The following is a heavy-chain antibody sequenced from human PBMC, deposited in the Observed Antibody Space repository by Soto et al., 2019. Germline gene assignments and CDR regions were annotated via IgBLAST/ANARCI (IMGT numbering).Heavy chain of an antibody. CDR2: IYSGGST. Sequence: GGSLRLSCAASGFTVSSNYMSWVRQAPGKGLEWVSVIYSGGSTYYADSVKGRFTISRDNSKNTLYLQMNSLRAEDTAVYYCARDQENRVMTTVTTGIYYYYYYMDVWGKGTTVTVSS. V-gene: IGHV3-66*01. D-gene: IGHD4-17*01. J-gene: IGHJ6*03. CDR3: ARDQENRVMTTVTTGIYYYYYYMDV. CDR1: GFTVSSNY.